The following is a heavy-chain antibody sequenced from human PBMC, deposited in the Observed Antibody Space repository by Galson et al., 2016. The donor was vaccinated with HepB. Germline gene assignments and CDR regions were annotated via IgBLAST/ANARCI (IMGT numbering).Heavy chain of an antibody. CDR1: GFTVSNNY. V-gene: IGHV3-53*01. Sequence: SLRLSCAASGFTVSNNYMRWVRRAPGKALEWVSLIYSSGNTHYADSVKGRFTISRDSSKNTVYLQMNSPRVDDTAVYYLARGGGAAAAAWGQGTLVTVSS. D-gene: IGHD6-13*01. CDR2: IYSSGNT. CDR3: ARGGGAAAAA. J-gene: IGHJ5*02.